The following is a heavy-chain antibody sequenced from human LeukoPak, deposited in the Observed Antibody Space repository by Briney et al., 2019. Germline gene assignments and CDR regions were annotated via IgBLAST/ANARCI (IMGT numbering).Heavy chain of an antibody. Sequence: GGSLRLSCAASGNYWRHWVRQAPGKGLVWVSHINSDGSWTSYADSVKGRFTISKDNAKNTVYLQMNSLRAEDTAVYYCVSFYETYWGRGTLVTVSS. CDR3: VSFYETY. CDR1: GNYW. CDR2: INSDGSWT. V-gene: IGHV3-74*01. J-gene: IGHJ4*02. D-gene: IGHD2/OR15-2a*01.